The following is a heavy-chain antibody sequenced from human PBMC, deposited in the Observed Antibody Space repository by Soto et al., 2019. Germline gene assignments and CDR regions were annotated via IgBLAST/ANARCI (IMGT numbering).Heavy chain of an antibody. D-gene: IGHD3-10*01. CDR1: GGSISSGGYY. V-gene: IGHV4-31*03. J-gene: IGHJ6*02. CDR3: ARGGSGSYYSTYYYGMDV. Sequence: ASEALSLISTVSGGSISSGGYYWSWIRQHPGKGLEWIGYIYYSGSTYYNPSLKSRVTISVDTSNNQFSLKLSSVTAADTAVYYCARGGSGSYYSTYYYGMDVRGQGTTVTVSS. CDR2: IYYSGST.